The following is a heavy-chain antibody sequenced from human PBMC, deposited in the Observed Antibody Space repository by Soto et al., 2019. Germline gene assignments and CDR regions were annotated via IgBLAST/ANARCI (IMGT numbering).Heavy chain of an antibody. Sequence: GGSLRLSCAASGFTFSSYGMHWVRQAPGKGLEWVAVISYDGSNKYYADSVKGRFTISRDNSKNTLYLQMNSLRAEDTAVYYCAKDPWTYYDYIWGSYRPLPWFDPWGQGTLVTVSS. J-gene: IGHJ5*02. V-gene: IGHV3-30*18. CDR3: AKDPWTYYDYIWGSYRPLPWFDP. CDR2: ISYDGSNK. CDR1: GFTFSSYG. D-gene: IGHD3-16*02.